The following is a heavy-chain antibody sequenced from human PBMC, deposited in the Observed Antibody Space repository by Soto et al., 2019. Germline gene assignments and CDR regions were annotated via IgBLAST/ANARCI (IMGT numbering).Heavy chain of an antibody. J-gene: IGHJ3*02. CDR1: GFDFGSHG. V-gene: IGHV3-30*18. CDR3: AKDPGYYDLVTGYYSHSFDI. Sequence: GRSLRLSCTASGFDFGSHGMHWIRQAPGKGLEWVTLISSDGSNKKYADSVKGRFTMSRDNSKNKLFLQMNSLRAEDTAIYYCAKDPGYYDLVTGYYSHSFDIWGRGTSVTVSS. D-gene: IGHD3-9*01. CDR2: ISSDGSNK.